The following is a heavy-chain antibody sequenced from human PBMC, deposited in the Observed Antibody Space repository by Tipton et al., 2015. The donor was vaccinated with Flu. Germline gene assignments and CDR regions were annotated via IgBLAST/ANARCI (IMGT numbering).Heavy chain of an antibody. CDR3: TRSLDY. J-gene: IGHJ4*02. CDR1: GFTFSSYA. CDR2: IWYDGSNK. Sequence: RSLRLSCAASGFTFSSYAMHWVRQAPGKGLEWVAVIWYDGSNKYHADSVKGRFTISRDNAKNSLYLQMNSLRAEDTAFYYCTRSLDYWGQGTLVTVSS. V-gene: IGHV3-33*01.